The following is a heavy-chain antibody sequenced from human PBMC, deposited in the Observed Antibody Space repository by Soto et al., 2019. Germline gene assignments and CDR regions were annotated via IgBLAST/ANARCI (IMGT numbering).Heavy chain of an antibody. D-gene: IGHD2-2*01. Sequence: ASVNVSCKTSEYTFTDNYIYWIRQAPGQGLEWMGWLNPNSGATDFAQRFQGRVTLTSDTSISTAYMELNRLTSDDTAVFYCARQSCGSTSCFYDYWGPGTLVTVS. CDR3: ARQSCGSTSCFYDY. J-gene: IGHJ4*02. CDR1: EYTFTDNY. CDR2: LNPNSGAT. V-gene: IGHV1-2*02.